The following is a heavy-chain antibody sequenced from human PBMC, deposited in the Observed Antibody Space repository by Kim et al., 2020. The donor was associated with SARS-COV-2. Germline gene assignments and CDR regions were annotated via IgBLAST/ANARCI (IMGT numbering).Heavy chain of an antibody. CDR1: GGSFSGFY. CDR3: ARGRMVRGGITYNWFHP. V-gene: IGHV4-34*01. D-gene: IGHD3-10*01. Sequence: SETLSLTCAVYGGSFSGFYWTWIRQPPGKGPEWIGEINHSGGTNYNPSLKSRLTISADTSKNQFSLKLRFVSAADTAVYYCARGRMVRGGITYNWFHPWGQGTLITVSA. CDR2: INHSGGT. J-gene: IGHJ5*02.